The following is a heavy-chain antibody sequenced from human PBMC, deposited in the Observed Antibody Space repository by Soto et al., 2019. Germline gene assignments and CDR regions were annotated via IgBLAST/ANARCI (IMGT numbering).Heavy chain of an antibody. Sequence: EVQLLESGGGLVQPGGSLRLSCAASGFTFSSFAMSWVRQAPGKGLEWVSTISGSGDNTHYADSVKGRFTISRDKSKNTLYLQMTSLRDEDTAQYYCAKDLWAIVLVPTGIEAYDIWGQGTMVTVSS. CDR3: AKDLWAIVLVPTGIEAYDI. V-gene: IGHV3-23*01. D-gene: IGHD2-2*02. J-gene: IGHJ3*02. CDR1: GFTFSSFA. CDR2: ISGSGDNT.